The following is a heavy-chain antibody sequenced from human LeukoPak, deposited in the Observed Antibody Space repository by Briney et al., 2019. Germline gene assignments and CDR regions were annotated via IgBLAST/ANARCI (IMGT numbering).Heavy chain of an antibody. D-gene: IGHD2-15*01. CDR2: IYYSGST. CDR1: DGSISSYY. J-gene: IGHJ4*02. CDR3: ARAVVLATAIHFDH. Sequence: SETLSLTCTVSDGSISSYYWSWIRQPQGKVPEWIGYIYYSGSTNYNPSLRSRLTISVDTSKNQFSLKLSSVTAADTAVYYCARAVVLATAIHFDHWGQGTLVTVSS. V-gene: IGHV4-59*01.